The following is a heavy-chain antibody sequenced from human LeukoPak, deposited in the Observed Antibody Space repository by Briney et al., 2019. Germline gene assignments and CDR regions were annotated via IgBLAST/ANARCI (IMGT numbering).Heavy chain of an antibody. V-gene: IGHV1-46*01. J-gene: IGHJ6*03. CDR1: GYTFTSYY. CDR2: INPTGGST. CDR3: ARDQWELPYYYYYMDV. D-gene: IGHD1-26*01. Sequence: ASVKVSCKASGYTFTSYYMHWVRQAPGQGLEWMGLINPTGGSTGYAQKFQGRVTMTRDMSTSTDYMELSSLRSEDTAVYYCARDQWELPYYYYYMDVWGKGTTVTISS.